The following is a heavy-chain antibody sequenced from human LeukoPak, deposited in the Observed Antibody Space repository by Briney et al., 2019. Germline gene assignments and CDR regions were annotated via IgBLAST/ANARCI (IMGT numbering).Heavy chain of an antibody. CDR3: ARDWHAFDI. CDR1: GFTFSSYA. J-gene: IGHJ3*02. Sequence: PGGSLRLSCAASGFTFSSYAMHWVRQAPGKGLEWVAVISYDGSNKYYADSVKGRFTISRDNSKNTLYLQMNSLRAEDTAVYYCARDWHAFDIWGQGTMVNVSS. CDR2: ISYDGSNK. V-gene: IGHV3-30*04.